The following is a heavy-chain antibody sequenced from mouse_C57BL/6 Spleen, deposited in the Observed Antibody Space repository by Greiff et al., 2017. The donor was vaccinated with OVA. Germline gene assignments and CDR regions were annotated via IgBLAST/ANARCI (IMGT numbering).Heavy chain of an antibody. D-gene: IGHD1-1*01. CDR1: GYTFTSYW. CDR3: ARRGGSSYYAMDY. J-gene: IGHJ4*01. CDR2: IDPSDSET. Sequence: VQLQQPGAELVRPGSSVKLSCKASGYTFTSYWMHWVKQRPIQGLEWIGNIDPSDSETHYNQQFKDKATLTVDKSSSTAYMQLSSLTSEDSAVYYCARRGGSSYYAMDYWGQGTSVTVSS. V-gene: IGHV1-52*01.